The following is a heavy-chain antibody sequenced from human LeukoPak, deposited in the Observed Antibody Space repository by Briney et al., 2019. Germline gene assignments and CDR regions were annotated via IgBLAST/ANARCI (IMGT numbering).Heavy chain of an antibody. V-gene: IGHV3-30*02. Sequence: GGSLRLSCAASGFTFSSYGMHWVRQAPGKGLEWVAFIRYSGSNKYYTDSVKGRFTISRDNSKNTLYLQMNSLRAEDTAVYYCAKAWRNYYYYMDVWGKGTTVTVSS. CDR3: AKAWRNYYYYMDV. CDR1: GFTFSSYG. CDR2: IRYSGSNK. J-gene: IGHJ6*03.